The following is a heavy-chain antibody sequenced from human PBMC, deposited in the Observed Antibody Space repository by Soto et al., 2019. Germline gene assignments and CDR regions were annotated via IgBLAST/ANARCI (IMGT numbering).Heavy chain of an antibody. Sequence: QVHLQESGPGLVKPSGTLSLTCDVSGDSISSSLWWSWVRQTPGKGLEWIGEIYHSGSINYNPSLNSRVTISEDRSKNQFSLTLPAVTAADTAVYYCATRQLGEYFDNWGQGSLVTVSS. V-gene: IGHV4-4*02. J-gene: IGHJ4*02. CDR3: ATRQLGEYFDN. CDR2: IYHSGSI. D-gene: IGHD1-1*01. CDR1: GDSISSSLW.